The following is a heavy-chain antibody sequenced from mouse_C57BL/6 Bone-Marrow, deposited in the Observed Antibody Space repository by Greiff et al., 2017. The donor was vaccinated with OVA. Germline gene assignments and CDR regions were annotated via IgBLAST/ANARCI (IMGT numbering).Heavy chain of an antibody. CDR3: ARGGGSRRGAMDY. D-gene: IGHD1-1*01. CDR2: IYPRSGNT. J-gene: IGHJ4*01. Sequence: VQLQQSGAELARPGASVKLSCKASGYTFTSYGISWVKQRTGQGLEWIGEIYPRSGNTYYNEKFKGKATLTADKSSSTAYMELRSLTSEDYAVYFCARGGGSRRGAMDYWGQGTSVTVSS. V-gene: IGHV1-81*01. CDR1: GYTFTSYG.